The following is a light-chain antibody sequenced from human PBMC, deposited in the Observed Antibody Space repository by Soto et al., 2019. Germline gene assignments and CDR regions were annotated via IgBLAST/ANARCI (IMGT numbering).Light chain of an antibody. CDR3: QHFGGSLPVT. CDR1: ESVNIMY. CDR2: HTS. Sequence: EIVLTQSAGVLSWSAGERATLSCRASESVNIMYLGWYQQKPRQAPRLLLFHTSPRPTGIPDRFSGSGAATDFTLTISRLEPEDFAVYYCQHFGGSLPVTFGQGTRLEI. V-gene: IGKV3-20*01. J-gene: IGKJ5*01.